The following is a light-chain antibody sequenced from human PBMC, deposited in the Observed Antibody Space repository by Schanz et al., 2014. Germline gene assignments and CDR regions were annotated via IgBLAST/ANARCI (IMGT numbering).Light chain of an antibody. CDR1: SSDVGRDNF. Sequence: QSALTQPASMSGSPGQSITISCTGTSSDVGRDNFVSWYQQHPGKAPTLLIFEVNNRPSGVPDRFSTSKSGTSASLAITGLQAEDEADYYCQSYDSGLSGWVFGGGTKLTVL. CDR3: QSYDSGLSGWV. J-gene: IGLJ3*02. V-gene: IGLV2-14*03. CDR2: EVN.